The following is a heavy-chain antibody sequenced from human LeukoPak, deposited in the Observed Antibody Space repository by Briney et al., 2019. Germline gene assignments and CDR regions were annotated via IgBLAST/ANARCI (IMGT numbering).Heavy chain of an antibody. CDR3: ARAHDFWSGYYQAWFDP. J-gene: IGHJ5*02. CDR1: GVSISSSSYY. V-gene: IGHV4-39*07. Sequence: PSETLSLTCTVSGVSISSSSYYWGWIRQPPGKGLEWIESIYYSGSTYYNPSLKSRVTISVDTSKNQFSLKLSSVTAADTAVYYCARAHDFWSGYYQAWFDPWGQGTLVTVSS. D-gene: IGHD3-3*01. CDR2: IYYSGST.